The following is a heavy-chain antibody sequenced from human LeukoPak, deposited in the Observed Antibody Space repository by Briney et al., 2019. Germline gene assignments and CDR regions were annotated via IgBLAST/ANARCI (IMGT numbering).Heavy chain of an antibody. V-gene: IGHV1-2*02. D-gene: IGHD1-14*01. Sequence: ASVKVSCKASGYTFTGYYMHWVRQAPGQGLEWMGWINPNSGGTNYAQKFQGRVTMTRDTSISTVYMELSRLRSDDTAVYYCARTAAVPAQRRYYYYGMDVWGQGTTVTVSS. CDR2: INPNSGGT. CDR1: GYTFTGYY. J-gene: IGHJ6*02. CDR3: ARTAAVPAQRRYYYYGMDV.